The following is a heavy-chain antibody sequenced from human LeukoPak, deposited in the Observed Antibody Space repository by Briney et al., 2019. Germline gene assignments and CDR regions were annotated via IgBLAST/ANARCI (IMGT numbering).Heavy chain of an antibody. J-gene: IGHJ3*01. V-gene: IGHV3-74*01. CDR1: GFTFRDYW. D-gene: IGHD5-12*01. Sequence: GGSLRLSCAASGFTFRDYWIHWVRRAPGKGLAWVGRIDNDGSDTIYADSVKGRFTVSRDNAKNTLFLQMNSLRAEDTAVYFCARGGFSHGFDVWGQGTVVTVSS. CDR2: IDNDGSDT. CDR3: ARGGFSHGFDV.